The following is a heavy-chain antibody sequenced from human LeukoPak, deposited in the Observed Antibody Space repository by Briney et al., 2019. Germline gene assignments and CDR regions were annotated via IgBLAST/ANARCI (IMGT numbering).Heavy chain of an antibody. CDR1: GFTFSSYV. CDR2: ISGSGGST. Sequence: GGSLRLSCAASGFTFSSYVMSWVRQAPGKGLEWVSAISGSGGSTYYADSVKGRFTISRDNSKNTLYLQMNSLRAEDTAVYYCAKDRPYYYGSGSYYNIHWGQGTLVTVSS. D-gene: IGHD3-10*01. CDR3: AKDRPYYYGSGSYYNIH. V-gene: IGHV3-23*01. J-gene: IGHJ4*02.